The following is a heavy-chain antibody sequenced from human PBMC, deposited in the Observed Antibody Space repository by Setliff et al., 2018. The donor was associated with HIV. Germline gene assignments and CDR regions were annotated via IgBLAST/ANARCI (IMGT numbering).Heavy chain of an antibody. CDR1: GFTFSSYG. J-gene: IGHJ3*02. V-gene: IGHV3-33*01. Sequence: PGGSLRLSCAASGFTFSSYGMHWVRQAPGKGLEWVAVIWYDGGRKDYAESVNGRFTISRDDSKSTLYLQMNSLRVEDTAVYYCSAFEMWGQGTMVTVSS. CDR2: IWYDGGRK. CDR3: SAFEM.